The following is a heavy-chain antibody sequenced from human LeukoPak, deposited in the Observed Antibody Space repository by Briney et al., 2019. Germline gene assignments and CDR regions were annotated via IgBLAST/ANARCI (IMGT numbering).Heavy chain of an antibody. D-gene: IGHD2-2*01. J-gene: IGHJ5*02. CDR2: INPNTGDT. V-gene: IGHV1-2*02. CDR1: GYTFTGYF. Sequence: ASVKVSCKASGYTFTGYFMHWVRQAPGQGLEWMGWINPNTGDTRYAQKFQGRVTMTRDTSISTAYLELSRLRSDDTAVYYCAREVGVVAHQGGWFDPWGQGTLVTVSS. CDR3: AREVGVVAHQGGWFDP.